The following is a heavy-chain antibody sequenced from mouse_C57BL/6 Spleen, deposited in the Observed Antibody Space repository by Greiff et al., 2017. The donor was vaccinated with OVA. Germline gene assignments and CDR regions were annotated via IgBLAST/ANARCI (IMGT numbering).Heavy chain of an antibody. CDR2: ISDGGSYT. V-gene: IGHV5-4*01. Sequence: EVKLQESGGGLVKPGGSLKLSCAASGFTFSSYAMSWVRQTPEKRLEWVATISDGGSYTYYPDNVKGRFTISRDNAKNNLYLQMSHLKSEDTAMYYCARDGITTVVATDAFDYWGQGTTLTVSS. J-gene: IGHJ2*01. D-gene: IGHD1-1*01. CDR1: GFTFSSYA. CDR3: ARDGITTVVATDAFDY.